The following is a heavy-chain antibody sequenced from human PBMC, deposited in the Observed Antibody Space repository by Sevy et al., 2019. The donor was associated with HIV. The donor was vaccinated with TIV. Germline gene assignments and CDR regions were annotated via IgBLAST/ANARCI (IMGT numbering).Heavy chain of an antibody. V-gene: IGHV4-31*03. CDR2: IYYSWST. Sequence: SETLSLTCIVSGDSISSGGYYWTWIRQHPGKGLEWIGYIYYSWSTYYNPSLKSRVTISVDTSNNQFSLKLSSVTAADTAVYYCARESQDTSGSFDYWGQGTLVTVSS. CDR1: GDSISSGGYY. CDR3: ARESQDTSGSFDY. D-gene: IGHD3-22*01. J-gene: IGHJ4*02.